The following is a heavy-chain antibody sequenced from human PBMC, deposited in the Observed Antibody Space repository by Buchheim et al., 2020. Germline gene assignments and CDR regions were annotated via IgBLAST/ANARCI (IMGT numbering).Heavy chain of an antibody. CDR2: ISSRSSTI. V-gene: IGHV3-48*01. J-gene: IGHJ6*02. CDR1: GFTFSSYS. Sequence: EVQLVESGGGLVQPGGSLRLSCAASGFTFSSYSMNWVRQAPGKGLEWVSYISSRSSTIYYADSVKGRFTISRDNAKNSLYLQMNSLRAEDTAVYYCARDRYCSGGSCINYYGMDVWGQGTT. CDR3: ARDRYCSGGSCINYYGMDV. D-gene: IGHD2-15*01.